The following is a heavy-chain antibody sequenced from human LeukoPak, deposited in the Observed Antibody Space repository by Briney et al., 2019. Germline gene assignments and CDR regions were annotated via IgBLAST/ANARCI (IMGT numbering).Heavy chain of an antibody. D-gene: IGHD5-18*01. J-gene: IGHJ4*02. CDR3: ARSEWIQPYFDY. V-gene: IGHV4-34*01. CDR2: INHSGST. CDR1: GGSFSGYY. Sequence: SETLSLTCAVYGGSFSGYYWSWIRQPPGKGLEWIGEINHSGSTNYNPSLKSRVTISVDTSKNQFSLKLSSVTAADTAAYYCARSEWIQPYFDYWGQGTLVTVSS.